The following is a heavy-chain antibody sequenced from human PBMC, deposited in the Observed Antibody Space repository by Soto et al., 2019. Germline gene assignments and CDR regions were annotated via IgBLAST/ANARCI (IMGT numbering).Heavy chain of an antibody. CDR1: GGTFSRYA. CDR3: AREGGASINYYHAAMDV. CDR2: ITPIFGKA. Sequence: QVQLVQSGAEMKKPGSSVKVSCKTSGGTFSRYAISWVRQAPGQGLEWMGGITPIFGKAKYAQKFQGRVTITADESTSTAYMELSSPRSEDTAVYYCAREGGASINYYHAAMDVWGQGTTVTVSS. V-gene: IGHV1-69*12. D-gene: IGHD1-26*01. J-gene: IGHJ6*02.